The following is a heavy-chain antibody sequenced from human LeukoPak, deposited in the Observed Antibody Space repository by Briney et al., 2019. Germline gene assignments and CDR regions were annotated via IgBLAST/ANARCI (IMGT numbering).Heavy chain of an antibody. V-gene: IGHV3-64*01. CDR3: ARVGDNDAFDI. Sequence: GGSLRLSCAASGFTFDDSVMSWVRQAPGKGLEYVSAISSNGGSTYYANSVKGRFTISRDNSKNTLFLQMGSLRAEDMAVYYCARVGDNDAFDIWGQGTMVTVSS. D-gene: IGHD4-17*01. CDR2: ISSNGGST. CDR1: GFTFDDSV. J-gene: IGHJ3*02.